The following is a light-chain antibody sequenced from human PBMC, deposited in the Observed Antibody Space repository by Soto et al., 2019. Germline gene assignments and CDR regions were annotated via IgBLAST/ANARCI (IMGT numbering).Light chain of an antibody. CDR1: QNIRSR. Sequence: DLQMTQSPSTLSASVGDRVTITCRASQNIRSRLAWFQQKPGKAPKLLIYDASSLENGVPSRFSGSGSGTEFTLTISSLQPDDFATYYCQQYKSYWTFGQGTKVDIK. CDR3: QQYKSYWT. CDR2: DAS. V-gene: IGKV1-5*01. J-gene: IGKJ1*01.